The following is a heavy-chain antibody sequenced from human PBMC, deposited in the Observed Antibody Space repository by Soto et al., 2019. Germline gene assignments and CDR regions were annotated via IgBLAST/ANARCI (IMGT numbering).Heavy chain of an antibody. Sequence: SVKVSCKASGGTFGSYSISWVRQAPGQGLEWMGGIIPIFGTANYAQKFQGRVTITADESTSTAYMELSSLRSEDTAVYYCASCYCSGGSCYPYYFDYWGQGTLVTVSS. J-gene: IGHJ4*02. V-gene: IGHV1-69*13. CDR3: ASCYCSGGSCYPYYFDY. CDR2: IIPIFGTA. D-gene: IGHD2-15*01. CDR1: GGTFGSYS.